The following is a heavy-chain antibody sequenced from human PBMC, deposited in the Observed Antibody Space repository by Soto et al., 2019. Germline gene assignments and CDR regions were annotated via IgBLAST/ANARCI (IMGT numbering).Heavy chain of an antibody. J-gene: IGHJ6*02. V-gene: IGHV2-5*02. D-gene: IGHD2-21*02. Sequence: QDTLKESGPTLVKPTQTLTLTCTVSGLSLRTTEVGVGWVRQPPGKALEWLALLYWDDDKRYSPSLRSRLTIAKDTSEKQVVLTMTNMDTVDTATYYCVQSRCGGDCLEIYSSHAYNGLDVWGQGTTVTVSS. CDR3: VQSRCGGDCLEIYSSHAYNGLDV. CDR1: GLSLRTTEVG. CDR2: LYWDDDK.